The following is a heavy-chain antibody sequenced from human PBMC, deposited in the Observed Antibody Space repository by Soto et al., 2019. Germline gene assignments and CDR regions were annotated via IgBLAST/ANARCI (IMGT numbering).Heavy chain of an antibody. CDR1: GFTFSAYV. D-gene: IGHD6-13*01. J-gene: IGHJ4*02. CDR2: ITSSGGGT. V-gene: IGHV3-23*01. Sequence: EVEVLESGGGLVQPGGSLRLSCAASGFTFSAYVMRWVRQAPGKGLEWVSSITSSGGGTYYADSEKGRFTVSRDNSKNTVYLQMNSLRDEDTPVYYCAKLTAAWGQGTLVTVSS. CDR3: AKLTAA.